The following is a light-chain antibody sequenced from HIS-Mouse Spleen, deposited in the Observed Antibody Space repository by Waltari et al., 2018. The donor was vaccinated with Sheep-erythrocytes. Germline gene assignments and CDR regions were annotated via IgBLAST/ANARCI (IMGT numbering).Light chain of an antibody. J-gene: IGKJ5*01. CDR3: QQANSFPIT. CDR1: QGISSL. Sequence: DIHMTQSQSSVSDSVGAIVTITCRASQGISSLLAWYQQKPGKAPKLLIYAASSLQSGVPSRFSGSGSGTDFTLTISSLQPEDFATYYCQQANSFPITFGQGTRLEIK. CDR2: AAS. V-gene: IGKV1-12*01.